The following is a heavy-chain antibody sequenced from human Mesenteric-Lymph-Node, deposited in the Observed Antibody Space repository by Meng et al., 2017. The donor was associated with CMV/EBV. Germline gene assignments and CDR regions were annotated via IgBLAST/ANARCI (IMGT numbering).Heavy chain of an antibody. Sequence: GESLKISCAASRLTVSSHYMSWVRQAPGEGLEWVSVIYNGGSTYYADSVKGRFTISRDNAKNTLYLQMKSLRAEDTAVYYCARDRSVVVPADRGAFDIWGQGTMVTVSS. V-gene: IGHV3-66*01. CDR2: IYNGGST. D-gene: IGHD2-2*01. CDR1: RLTVSSHY. J-gene: IGHJ3*02. CDR3: ARDRSVVVPADRGAFDI.